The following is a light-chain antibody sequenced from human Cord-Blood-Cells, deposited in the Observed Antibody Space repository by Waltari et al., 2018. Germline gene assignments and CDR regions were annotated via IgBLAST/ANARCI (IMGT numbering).Light chain of an antibody. V-gene: IGLV3-1*01. CDR1: KLGDKY. Sequence: ELTQPPSVSVSPGQTASITCSGDKLGDKYACWYQQKPGQSPVLVIYQDSKRPSGIPERFSGSNSGNTATLTISGTQAMDEADYYCQAWDSSTGVFGGGTKLTVL. CDR3: QAWDSSTGV. J-gene: IGLJ2*01. CDR2: QDS.